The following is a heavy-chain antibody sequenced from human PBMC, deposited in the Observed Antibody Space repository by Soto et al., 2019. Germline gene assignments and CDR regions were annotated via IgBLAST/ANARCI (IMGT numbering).Heavy chain of an antibody. J-gene: IGHJ6*02. Sequence: GGSVKVSCKASGYTFSDYYIHWVRQAPGQGLEWMGWISPRSGSANFAQRFQGRVSMTRDTSITTAYMELSSVTAADTAVYYCARGARITMVDGMDVWGQGTTVTVSS. CDR1: GYTFSDYY. V-gene: IGHV1-2*02. D-gene: IGHD3-10*01. CDR2: ISPRSGSA. CDR3: ARGARITMVDGMDV.